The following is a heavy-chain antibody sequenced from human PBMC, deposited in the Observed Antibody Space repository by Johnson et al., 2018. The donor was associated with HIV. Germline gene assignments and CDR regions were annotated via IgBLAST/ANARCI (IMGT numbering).Heavy chain of an antibody. J-gene: IGHJ3*02. D-gene: IGHD7-27*01. CDR2: IAHDESIT. CDR1: GFTFADYG. Sequence: QEKLVESGGGVVQPGGSLRLSCAASGFTFADYGMHWVRQPPGKGLEWVAFIAHDESITHYADSVKGRFTMSRDNSKNTLYLQMNSLRAEDTAVYYCAKGLKLGSGDDAFDIWGKGTMVTVSS. CDR3: AKGLKLGSGDDAFDI. V-gene: IGHV3-30*02.